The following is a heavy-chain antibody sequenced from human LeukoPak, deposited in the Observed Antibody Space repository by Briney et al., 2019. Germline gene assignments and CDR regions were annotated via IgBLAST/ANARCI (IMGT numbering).Heavy chain of an antibody. CDR2: ISNNGTNK. CDR3: ARSTGDCSGGTCYSDFDC. J-gene: IGHJ4*02. CDR1: GFSFSYYA. V-gene: IGHV3-30*01. Sequence: PGRSLRLSCAASGFSFSYYAMHWVRQAPGKGLEWVAVISNNGTNKYYADSVKGRFTISRDNSKNTLYPQMNSLRAEDTAVYYCARSTGDCSGGTCYSDFDCWGQGTLVTVSS. D-gene: IGHD2-15*01.